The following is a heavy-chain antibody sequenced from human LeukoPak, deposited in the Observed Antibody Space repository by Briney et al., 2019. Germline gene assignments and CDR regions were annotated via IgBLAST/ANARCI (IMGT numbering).Heavy chain of an antibody. CDR3: AREGARWEPSFSAFDI. CDR1: GYSISSGHF. CDR2: IYHSGST. D-gene: IGHD1-26*01. V-gene: IGHV4-38-2*02. J-gene: IGHJ3*02. Sequence: PSETLSLTCTVSGYSISSGHFWGWIRQPPGKGLEWIGSIYHSGSTYYNPSLKSRVTISVDTPKNQFSLKLSSVTAADTAVYYCAREGARWEPSFSAFDIWGQGTMVTVSS.